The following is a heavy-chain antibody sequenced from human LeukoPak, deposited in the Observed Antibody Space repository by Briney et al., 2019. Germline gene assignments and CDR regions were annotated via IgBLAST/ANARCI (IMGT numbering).Heavy chain of an antibody. J-gene: IGHJ4*02. CDR1: GFTFSSYW. D-gene: IGHD1-14*01. CDR3: AKGDRTIDY. V-gene: IGHV3-74*01. Sequence: GGSLRLSCAASGFTFSSYWMHWVRQAPGKGLVWVSHINSDGSSTNYADSVKGRFTISRDNAKNTLYLQMNSLRAEDTAVYYCAKGDRTIDYWGQGTLVTVSS. CDR2: INSDGSST.